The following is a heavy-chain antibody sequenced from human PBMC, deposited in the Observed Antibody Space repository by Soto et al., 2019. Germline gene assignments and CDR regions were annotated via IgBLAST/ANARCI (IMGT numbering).Heavy chain of an antibody. V-gene: IGHV1-69*13. Sequence: ASVKVSFKASGGTFSSYAISWVRQAPGQGLEWMGGTIPIFGTANYAQKFQGRVTITADESTSTAYMELSSLRSEDTAVYYCGSALVSSPSETLYYYGMDVWGEGTTVTDSS. D-gene: IGHD6-6*01. J-gene: IGHJ6*04. CDR3: GSALVSSPSETLYYYGMDV. CDR1: GGTFSSYA. CDR2: TIPIFGTA.